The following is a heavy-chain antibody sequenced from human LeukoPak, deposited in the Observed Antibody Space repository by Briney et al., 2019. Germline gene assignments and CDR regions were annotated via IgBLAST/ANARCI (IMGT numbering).Heavy chain of an antibody. CDR1: GITVSSNY. Sequence: GGSLRLSCAASGITVSSNYMSWVRQAPGKGLEWVSVMYSDGTSYYADSVKGRFTISRDNAKNSLYLQMNSLRAEDTAVYYCAELGITMIGGVWGKGTTVTISS. V-gene: IGHV3-66*01. CDR2: MYSDGTS. J-gene: IGHJ6*04. D-gene: IGHD3-10*02. CDR3: AELGITMIGGV.